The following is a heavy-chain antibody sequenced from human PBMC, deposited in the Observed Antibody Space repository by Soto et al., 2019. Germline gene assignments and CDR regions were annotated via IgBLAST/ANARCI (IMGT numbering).Heavy chain of an antibody. V-gene: IGHV3-7*01. CDR2: IKQDGSEK. CDR3: ARSIAARLNWFDP. D-gene: IGHD6-6*01. Sequence: GGPLRLSCAASGLNFSSYWSSRVRKAPGKGLEWVANIKQDGSEKYYVDAVKGRFTISRDNAKNSLYLQMNSLRAEDTAVYYSARSIAARLNWFDPWGQGTLVTVSS. CDR1: GLNFSSYW. J-gene: IGHJ5*02.